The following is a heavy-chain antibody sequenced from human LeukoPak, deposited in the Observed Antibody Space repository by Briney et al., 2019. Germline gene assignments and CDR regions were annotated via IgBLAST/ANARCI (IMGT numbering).Heavy chain of an antibody. CDR1: GFTFSRFA. CDR2: ISGNGLQT. V-gene: IGHV3-23*01. Sequence: GGSLRLSCSASGFTFSRFAMTWVRHLPGKGLEWVSTISGNGLQTFYADSVKGRFSVSRYNSVNIVYLQMDSLRADDSALYSCAKDANYLDSSGYFIPFDYWGPGTLVTVAS. D-gene: IGHD3-22*01. J-gene: IGHJ4*02. CDR3: AKDANYLDSSGYFIPFDY.